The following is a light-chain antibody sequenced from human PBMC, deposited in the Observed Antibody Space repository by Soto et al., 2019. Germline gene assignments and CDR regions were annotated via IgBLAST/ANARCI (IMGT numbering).Light chain of an antibody. CDR1: SSDFDNYNR. CDR3: SSYTSSTVV. V-gene: IGLV2-18*02. Sequence: QSALTQPPSVSGSPGQSVTISCTGTSSDFDNYNRVSWYQQPPGTAPKLMIYEVTNRPSGVPDRFSGSKSGNTASLTISGLQAEDEADYYCSSYTSSTVVFGGGTKLTVL. CDR2: EVT. J-gene: IGLJ2*01.